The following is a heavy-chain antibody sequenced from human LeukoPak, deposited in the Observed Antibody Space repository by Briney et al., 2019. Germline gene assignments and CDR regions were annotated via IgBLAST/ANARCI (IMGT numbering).Heavy chain of an antibody. D-gene: IGHD2-21*01. V-gene: IGHV3-23*01. CDR1: GFTFSSYA. J-gene: IGHJ4*02. CDR2: ISGSGGST. CDR3: AKDFRIGYSAHFDY. Sequence: GGSLRLSCAASGFTFSSYAMSWVRQAPGKGLEWVSAISGSGGSTYSADSVKGRFTISRDSSKNTLYLQMDSLRGEDTAVYYCAKDFRIGYSAHFDYWGQGALVTVSS.